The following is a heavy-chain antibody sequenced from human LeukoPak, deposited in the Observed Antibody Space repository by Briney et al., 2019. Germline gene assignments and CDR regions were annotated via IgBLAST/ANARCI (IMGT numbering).Heavy chain of an antibody. CDR3: ARRWNYGRNYYIDV. Sequence: SETLSLTCAVYGGSFSNYYWSWIRQPPGKGLEWIGEINGSGTINYNPSLMSRVTISVDKSKNQFSLKLSSVTAADTAVYYCARRWNYGRNYYIDVWGKGATVSVSS. CDR1: GGSFSNYY. CDR2: INGSGTI. J-gene: IGHJ6*03. D-gene: IGHD1-7*01. V-gene: IGHV4-34*01.